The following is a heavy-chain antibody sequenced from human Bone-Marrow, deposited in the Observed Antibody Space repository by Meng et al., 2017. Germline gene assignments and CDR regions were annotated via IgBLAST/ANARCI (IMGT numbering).Heavy chain of an antibody. CDR3: AHADSSGYYQA. CDR1: GFSLSTTGVG. V-gene: IGHV2-5*02. D-gene: IGHD3-22*01. Sequence: QITLKESGPTMVKPTQTLTLTCILSGFSLSTTGVGVGWLRQPPGKALEWLAIIDWDDDQRYSPSLKSRLTITKDTPNNQVVLTMTNMDPVDTSTYYCAHADSSGYYQAWGQGTLVTVSS. J-gene: IGHJ4*02. CDR2: IDWDDDQ.